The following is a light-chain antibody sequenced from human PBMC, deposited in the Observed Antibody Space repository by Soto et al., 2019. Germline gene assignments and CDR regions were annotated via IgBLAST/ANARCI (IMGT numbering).Light chain of an antibody. CDR2: DVS. Sequence: QLVLTQPASVSGSPGQSITISCTGTSSDVGGYNYVSWYQQHPGEAPRLIIYDVSNRPSGVSDRFSGSKSGDTASLTVSGLQAEDEGDYYCNSFTSATGTTPYVFGTGTKLTVL. CDR3: NSFTSATGTTPYV. J-gene: IGLJ1*01. V-gene: IGLV2-14*01. CDR1: SSDVGGYNY.